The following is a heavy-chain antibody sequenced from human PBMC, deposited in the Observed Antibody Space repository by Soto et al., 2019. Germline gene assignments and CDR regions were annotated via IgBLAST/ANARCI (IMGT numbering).Heavy chain of an antibody. CDR1: GFTFSNYA. J-gene: IGHJ4*02. V-gene: IGHV3-23*01. CDR3: AHFDWFIDY. D-gene: IGHD3-9*01. CDR2: ISGSGAST. Sequence: PGGSLRLSCAASGFTFSNYAMSWVRQAPGKGLEWVSDISGSGASTYYADSVKGRFTISRDNSKNTLYLQMNSLRAEDTAVYYCAHFDWFIDYWGQGTLVTVSS.